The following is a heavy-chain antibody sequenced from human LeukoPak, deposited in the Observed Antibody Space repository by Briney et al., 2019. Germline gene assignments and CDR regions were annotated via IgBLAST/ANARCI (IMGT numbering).Heavy chain of an antibody. V-gene: IGHV1-2*02. CDR2: ISPHSGFT. J-gene: IGHJ3*02. D-gene: IGHD7-27*01. Sequence: ASVKVSCKASGYTLTSHYIHWERQAPGQGLEWMGWISPHSGFTMYPQRFQGRVTMTTNTSISPAFLEVRRLRSDDKAASYCARQTGDDALDIWGQGPMIPVYS. CDR1: GYTLTSHY. CDR3: ARQTGDDALDI.